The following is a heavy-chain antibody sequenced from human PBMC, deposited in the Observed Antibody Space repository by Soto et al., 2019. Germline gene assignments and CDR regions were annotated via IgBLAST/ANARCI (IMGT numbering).Heavy chain of an antibody. V-gene: IGHV2-5*02. Sequence: QITLNESGPTLVKPAETLTLTCTFSGFSLTTSGVGVGWIRQSPGKAPEWLALIYWDDDKRYSASLKGRLTITKDPSNNQVVLTMASVDPADTATYYCTDRILRTVFGLVTPTAIYFDFWGQGTPVVVSS. CDR1: GFSLTTSGVG. D-gene: IGHD3-3*01. CDR3: TDRILRTVFGLVTPTAIYFDF. CDR2: IYWDDDK. J-gene: IGHJ4*02.